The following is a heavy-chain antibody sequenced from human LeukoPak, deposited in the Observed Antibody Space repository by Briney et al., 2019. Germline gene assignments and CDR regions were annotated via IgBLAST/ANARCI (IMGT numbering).Heavy chain of an antibody. D-gene: IGHD1-26*01. J-gene: IGHJ4*02. Sequence: SQTLSLTCAISGDSVSSNSAAWNWIRQSPSRGLEWLGRTYYRSKWYRGYAVSVKSRITINPDTSKSQFSLQLNSVTTEDTAVYYCARGGSYPLDYWGQGTLVTVSS. CDR1: GDSVSSNSAA. CDR2: TYYRSKWYR. V-gene: IGHV6-1*01. CDR3: ARGGSYPLDY.